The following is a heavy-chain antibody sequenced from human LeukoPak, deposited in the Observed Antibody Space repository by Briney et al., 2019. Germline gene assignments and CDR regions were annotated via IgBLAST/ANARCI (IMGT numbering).Heavy chain of an antibody. D-gene: IGHD6-13*01. V-gene: IGHV3-21*01. CDR3: ARASSSLGRSSWYYHDTFDI. CDR2: ISATSGYI. J-gene: IGHJ3*02. CDR1: GFSFSRYS. Sequence: PGGSLRLSCAASGFSFSRYSMNWVRQVPGKGLEWVSSISATSGYIYYADSVKGRFTISRDNAKNTLYLQMNSLRAEDTAVYYCARASSSLGRSSWYYHDTFDIWGQGTMVTVSS.